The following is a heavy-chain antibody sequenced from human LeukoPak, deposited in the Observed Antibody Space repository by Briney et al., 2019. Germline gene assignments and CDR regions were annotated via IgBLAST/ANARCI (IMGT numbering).Heavy chain of an antibody. Sequence: GGSLRLSCAASGFTFSSYGMHWVRQAPGKGLEWVAFTRYDGSNKYYADSVKGRFTISRDNSKNTLYLQMNSLRTEDTAVYYCAKVITYDSSGYYRHPDYWGQGTLVTVSS. J-gene: IGHJ4*02. CDR2: TRYDGSNK. V-gene: IGHV3-30*02. CDR3: AKVITYDSSGYYRHPDY. D-gene: IGHD3-22*01. CDR1: GFTFSSYG.